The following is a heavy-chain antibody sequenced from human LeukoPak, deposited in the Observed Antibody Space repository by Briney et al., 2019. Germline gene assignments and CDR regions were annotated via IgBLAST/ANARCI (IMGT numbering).Heavy chain of an antibody. CDR1: GFRFDDYD. CDR2: ISGSGGST. CDR3: AKDPDCTSGVCYTFFDY. Sequence: GGSLRLSCTASGFRFDDYDMTWVRQAPGKGLEWVSAISGSGGSTYYADSVKGRFTISRDNSKNTLYLQMNSLRAEDTAVYYCAKDPDCTSGVCYTFFDYWGQGTLVAVSS. D-gene: IGHD2-8*01. V-gene: IGHV3-23*01. J-gene: IGHJ4*02.